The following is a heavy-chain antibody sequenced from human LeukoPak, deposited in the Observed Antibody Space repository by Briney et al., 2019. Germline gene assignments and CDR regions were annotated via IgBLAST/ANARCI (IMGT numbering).Heavy chain of an antibody. CDR2: IYYSGST. CDR3: ARVVGATGYYYYYMDV. Sequence: SETLSLTCTVSGGSISSYYWSWIRQPPRKGLEWIGYIYYSGSTNYNPSLKSRVTISVDTSKNQFSLKLSSVTAADTAVYYCARVVGATGYYYYYMDVWGKGTTVTVSS. J-gene: IGHJ6*03. D-gene: IGHD1-26*01. V-gene: IGHV4-59*08. CDR1: GGSISSYY.